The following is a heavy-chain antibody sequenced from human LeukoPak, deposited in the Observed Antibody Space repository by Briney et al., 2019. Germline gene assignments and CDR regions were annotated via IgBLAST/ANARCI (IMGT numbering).Heavy chain of an antibody. CDR2: ISSSGSTI. J-gene: IGHJ6*04. D-gene: IGHD4-23*01. V-gene: IGHV3-48*03. CDR3: ARELRLRWQTSGVDV. Sequence: PGGSLRLSCAASGFTFSSYEMNWVRQAPGKGLEWVSYISSSGSTIYYADSVKGRFTISRDNAKNSLYLQMNSLRAEGTAVYYCARELRLRWQTSGVDVWGKGTTVTISS. CDR1: GFTFSSYE.